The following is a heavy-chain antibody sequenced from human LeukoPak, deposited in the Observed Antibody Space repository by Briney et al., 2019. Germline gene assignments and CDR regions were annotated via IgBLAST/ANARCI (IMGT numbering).Heavy chain of an antibody. D-gene: IGHD3-22*01. Sequence: GGSLRLSCAASGFTFSSYAMSWVRQAPGKGLEWVSAISGGGGSTYYADSVKGRFTISRDNSKNTLYLQMNSLRAEDTAVYYCAKDTNYYDSSGYDYWGQGTLVTVSS. CDR2: ISGGGGST. CDR1: GFTFSSYA. V-gene: IGHV3-23*01. J-gene: IGHJ4*02. CDR3: AKDTNYYDSSGYDY.